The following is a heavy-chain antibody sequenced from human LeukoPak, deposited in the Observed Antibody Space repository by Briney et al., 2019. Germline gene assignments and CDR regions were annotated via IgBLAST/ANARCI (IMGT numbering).Heavy chain of an antibody. Sequence: GGSLRLSCAASGFTFSSYGMHWVRQAPGKGLEWVAVISSDGTNKDYADSVKGRFTISRDNAKNSLYLQMNSLRAEDTAVYYCASTYYYDSSGYYYLGFDYWGQGTLVTVSS. CDR3: ASTYYYDSSGYYYLGFDY. CDR1: GFTFSSYG. V-gene: IGHV3-30*03. CDR2: ISSDGTNK. D-gene: IGHD3-22*01. J-gene: IGHJ4*02.